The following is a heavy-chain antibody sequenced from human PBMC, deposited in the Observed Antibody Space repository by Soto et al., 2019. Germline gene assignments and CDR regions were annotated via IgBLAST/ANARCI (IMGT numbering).Heavy chain of an antibody. CDR1: GGSIDYYY. CDR3: ARDSTAWFPYYGIDV. CDR2: ISDRGTT. J-gene: IGHJ6*02. D-gene: IGHD3-10*01. Sequence: SETLSLTCTVSGGSIDYYYWTWIRQPPGKGLEWLGYISDRGTTSYNPSLRSRVTISVDTSKNQFSLRLNSVTAADTAVYYCARDSTAWFPYYGIDVWGQGTTVTVSS. V-gene: IGHV4-59*01.